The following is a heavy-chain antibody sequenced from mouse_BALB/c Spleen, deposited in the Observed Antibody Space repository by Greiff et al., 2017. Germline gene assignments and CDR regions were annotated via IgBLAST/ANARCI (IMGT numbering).Heavy chain of an antibody. J-gene: IGHJ4*01. CDR1: GFSLTSYG. V-gene: IGHV2-5-1*01. CDR2: IWRGGST. D-gene: IGHD1-2*01. CDR3: AKKGTATDYAMDY. Sequence: VQLQQSGPSLVQPSQSLSITCTVSGFSLTSYGVHWVRQSPGKGLEWLGVIWRGGSTDYNAAFMSRLSITKDNSKSQVFFKMNSLQADDTAIYSCAKKGTATDYAMDYWGQGTSVTVSS.